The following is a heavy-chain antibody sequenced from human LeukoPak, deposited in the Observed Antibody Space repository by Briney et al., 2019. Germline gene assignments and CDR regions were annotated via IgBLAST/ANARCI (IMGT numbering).Heavy chain of an antibody. V-gene: IGHV1-46*01. CDR2: ISPSGGST. J-gene: IGHJ6*03. D-gene: IGHD1-26*01. CDR1: GYTFTSNG. Sequence: ASVKVSCKASGYTFTSNGISWVRQAPGQGPEWMGVISPSGGSTTYAQKFQGRVTLTRDMSTSTDYLELSSLRSEDTAVYYCARGGGGSYDYYYMDVWGKGTTVTVSS. CDR3: ARGGGGSYDYYYMDV.